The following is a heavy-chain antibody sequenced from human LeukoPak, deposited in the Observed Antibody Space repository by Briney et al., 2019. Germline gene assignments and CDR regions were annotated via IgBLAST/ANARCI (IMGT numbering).Heavy chain of an antibody. CDR3: AREGDTAMGPDYYYYGMDV. D-gene: IGHD5-18*01. CDR1: GGTFISYA. CDR2: IIPIFGTA. V-gene: IGHV1-69*13. J-gene: IGHJ6*02. Sequence: GASVKVSCKASGGTFISYAISWVRQAPGQGLEWMGGIIPIFGTANYAQKFQGRVTITADESTSTAYMELSSLRSEDTAVYYCAREGDTAMGPDYYYYGMDVWGQGTTVTVSS.